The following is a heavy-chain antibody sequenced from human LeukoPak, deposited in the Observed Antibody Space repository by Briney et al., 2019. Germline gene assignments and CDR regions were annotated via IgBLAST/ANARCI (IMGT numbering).Heavy chain of an antibody. J-gene: IGHJ3*01. CDR3: AKDVRVSSFCALDV. D-gene: IGHD2/OR15-2a*01. CDR1: DFSFGDHA. Sequence: PGRSLRLSCAASDFSFGDHAMHWVRQVPGKGLEWVAGISWDSGNKNYADSARGRFIISRDNDKNFLYLQTNSLRPEDTALYYCAKDVRVSSFCALDVWGQGTMVTVTS. CDR2: ISWDSGNK. V-gene: IGHV3-9*01.